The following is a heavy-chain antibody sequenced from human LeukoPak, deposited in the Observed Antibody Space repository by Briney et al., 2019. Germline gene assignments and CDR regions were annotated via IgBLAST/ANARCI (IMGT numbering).Heavy chain of an antibody. CDR2: IKQDGSET. V-gene: IGHV3-7*01. J-gene: IGHJ6*02. D-gene: IGHD6-19*01. CDR1: GFMFSTYW. Sequence: GGSLRLSCAASGFMFSTYWMSWVRQAPGKGLEWVANIKQDGSETYYVDSVKGRFTISRDNAKNTLYLQMNSLRAEDTAVYYCAKDQLEGGYSIAVAQWMYYYYGMDVWGQGTTVTVSS. CDR3: AKDQLEGGYSIAVAQWMYYYYGMDV.